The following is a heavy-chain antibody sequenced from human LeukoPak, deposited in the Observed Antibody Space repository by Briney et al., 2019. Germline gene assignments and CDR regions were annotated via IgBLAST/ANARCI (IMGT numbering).Heavy chain of an antibody. CDR3: ARDWVYKIDY. D-gene: IGHD5-24*01. J-gene: IGHJ4*02. Sequence: GGSLRLSCETAGFTFSSYVMHWVRRTPGKGLVWVSRISHDGIISYADSVKGRFTISRDNAKNTLILQMNSLRVEDTAVYYCARDWVYKIDYWGRGTLVTVSS. CDR2: ISHDGII. V-gene: IGHV3-74*01. CDR1: GFTFSSYV.